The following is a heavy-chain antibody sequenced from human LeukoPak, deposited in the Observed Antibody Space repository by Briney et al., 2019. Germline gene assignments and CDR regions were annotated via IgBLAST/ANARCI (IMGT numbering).Heavy chain of an antibody. CDR1: GYTFTSHY. D-gene: IGHD3-3*01. CDR3: AAPGAPGFVGNFWSGPLDF. J-gene: IGHJ4*02. CDR2: INPSAGST. Sequence: ASVKVSCRASGYTFTSHYMHWVRQAPGQGLEWMGIINPSAGSTSYPQKFQGRVTMTRDTSTSTVYMELSSLRSEDTAVYYCAAPGAPGFVGNFWSGPLDFWGQGTLVTVS. V-gene: IGHV1-46*01.